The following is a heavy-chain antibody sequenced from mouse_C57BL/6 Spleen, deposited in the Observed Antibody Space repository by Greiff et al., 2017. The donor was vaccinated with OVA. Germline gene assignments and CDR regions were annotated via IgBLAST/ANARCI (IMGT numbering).Heavy chain of an antibody. CDR3: ARSGNLYYFDY. D-gene: IGHD4-1*01. Sequence: QVQLQQPGAELVMPGASVKLSCKASGYTFTSYWMHWVKQRPGQGLEWIGEIDPSDSYTNYNQKFKGKSTLTVDTSSSTAYMQLSSLTSEDSAVYYCARSGNLYYFDYWGQGTTLTVSS. CDR1: GYTFTSYW. CDR2: IDPSDSYT. V-gene: IGHV1-69*01. J-gene: IGHJ2*01.